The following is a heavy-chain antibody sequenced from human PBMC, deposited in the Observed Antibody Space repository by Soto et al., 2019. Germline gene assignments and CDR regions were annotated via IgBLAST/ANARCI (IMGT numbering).Heavy chain of an antibody. D-gene: IGHD3-10*01. Sequence: PGGSLRLSCAASGFTFSSYAMSWVRQAPGKGLEWVSAISGSGGSTYYADSVKGRFTISRDNSKNTLYLQMNSLRAEDTAVYYCAKDLGILWFGELLATSYDAFDIWGQGTMVTV. CDR1: GFTFSSYA. CDR3: AKDLGILWFGELLATSYDAFDI. CDR2: ISGSGGST. V-gene: IGHV3-23*01. J-gene: IGHJ3*02.